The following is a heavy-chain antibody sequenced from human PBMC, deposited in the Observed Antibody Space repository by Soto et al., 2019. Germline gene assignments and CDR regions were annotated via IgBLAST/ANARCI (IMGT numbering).Heavy chain of an antibody. J-gene: IGHJ4*02. CDR2: IDWDDDK. D-gene: IGHD3-22*01. Sequence: SGPTLVNPTQTLTLTCTFSGFSLSTSGMRVSWIRQPPGKALEWLARIDWDDDKFYSTSLKTRLIISKDTSKNQVVLTMTNMDPVDTATYYCARMYDSSGYYDYWGQGTLVTVSS. CDR3: ARMYDSSGYYDY. V-gene: IGHV2-70*04. CDR1: GFSLSTSGMR.